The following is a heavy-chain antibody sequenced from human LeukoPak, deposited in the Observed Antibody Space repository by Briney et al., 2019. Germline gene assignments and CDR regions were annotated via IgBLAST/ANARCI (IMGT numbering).Heavy chain of an antibody. CDR2: ISWSSGNI. J-gene: IGHJ4*02. CDR3: AVTVAAHFDY. Sequence: PGGSLRLSCAASGFTFDDYAMHWVRQAPGKGLEWVSGISWSSGNIGYADSVKGRFTISRDNAKDSLYLQMNSLRAVDTAVYYCAVTVAAHFDYWGQGTLVTVSS. V-gene: IGHV3-9*01. CDR1: GFTFDDYA. D-gene: IGHD6-19*01.